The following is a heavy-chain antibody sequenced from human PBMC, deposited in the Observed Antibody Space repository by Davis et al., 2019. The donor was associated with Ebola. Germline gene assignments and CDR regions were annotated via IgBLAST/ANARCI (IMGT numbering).Heavy chain of an antibody. V-gene: IGHV3-7*01. CDR1: GFTFTTYW. CDR2: INQDESEK. Sequence: GGSLRLSCAASGFTFTTYWMSWVRQAPGKGLELVANINQDESEKYFVDSVRGRFTISRDNAKNSLYLQMNSLRDEDTAVYYCAGEVLASFDYWGQGILVTVSS. J-gene: IGHJ4*02. D-gene: IGHD4/OR15-4a*01. CDR3: AGEVLASFDY.